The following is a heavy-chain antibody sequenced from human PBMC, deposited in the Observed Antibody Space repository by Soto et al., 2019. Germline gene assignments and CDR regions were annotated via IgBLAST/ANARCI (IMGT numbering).Heavy chain of an antibody. J-gene: IGHJ2*01. CDR3: ARAGDSSGYYHDWYFDL. V-gene: IGHV3-53*02. Sequence: EVQLVETGGGLIQPGGSLRLSCAASGFTVSSNYMSWVRQAPGKGLEWVSVIYSGGSTYYADSVKGRFTISRDNSKNTLYLQMNSLRAEDTAVYYCARAGDSSGYYHDWYFDLWGRGTLVTVSS. D-gene: IGHD3-22*01. CDR1: GFTVSSNY. CDR2: IYSGGST.